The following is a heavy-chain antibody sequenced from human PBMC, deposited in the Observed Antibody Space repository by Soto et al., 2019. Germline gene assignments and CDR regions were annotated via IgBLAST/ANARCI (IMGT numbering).Heavy chain of an antibody. V-gene: IGHV4-28*01. CDR2: IYYSGTT. Sequence: QVQLQESGPGLVKPSDTLSLTCAVSGYSISSSNWWGWIRQPPGKGLEWIGYIYYSGTTYYNPSLKSRVTMSVDTAKTQFSLTLTSVTAVDTAVYYCARRENQGPLDYWGQGTLVTVSS. CDR1: GYSISSSNW. J-gene: IGHJ4*02. CDR3: ARRENQGPLDY. D-gene: IGHD1-26*01.